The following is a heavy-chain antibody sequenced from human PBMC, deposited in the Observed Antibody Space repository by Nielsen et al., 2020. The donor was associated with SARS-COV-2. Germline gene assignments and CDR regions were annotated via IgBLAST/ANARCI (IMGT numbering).Heavy chain of an antibody. CDR2: IRYDGSNK. CDR1: GFTFSSYG. D-gene: IGHD2-15*01. V-gene: IGHV3-30*02. Sequence: GGSLRLPCAASGFTFSSYGMHWVRQAPGKGLEWVAFIRYDGSNKYYADPVKGRFTISRDNSKNTLYLQMNSLRAEDTAVYYCAKDMSRRWSGGSCYGMDVWGQVTTVTVSS. CDR3: AKDMSRRWSGGSCYGMDV. J-gene: IGHJ6*02.